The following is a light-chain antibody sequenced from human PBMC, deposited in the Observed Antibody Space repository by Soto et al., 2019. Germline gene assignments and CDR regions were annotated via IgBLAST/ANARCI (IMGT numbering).Light chain of an antibody. J-gene: IGKJ1*01. V-gene: IGKV3-15*01. CDR1: QSVSSN. CDR3: QQYNNWPPWR. CDR2: GAS. Sequence: IVLTHSPATLSVSPGERATLSCRASQSVSSNLAWYQQKPGQAPRLLIYGASTRVTGIPARFSGSGSGTEFTLTISSLQSEDFAVYFCQQYNNWPPWRFGQGTKVDIK.